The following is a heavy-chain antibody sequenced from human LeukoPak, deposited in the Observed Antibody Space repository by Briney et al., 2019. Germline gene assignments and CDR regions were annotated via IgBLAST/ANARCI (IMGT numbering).Heavy chain of an antibody. Sequence: SETLSLTCTVSGGSISSGGYYWSWIRQHPGKGLEWIGYIYYSGSTYYNPSLKSRVTISVDTSKNQFSLKLSSVTAADTAVYYCARGRIVYYYGMDVWGQGTTVTVSS. CDR1: GGSISSGGYY. CDR2: IYYSGST. J-gene: IGHJ6*02. D-gene: IGHD3-22*01. V-gene: IGHV4-31*03. CDR3: ARGRIVYYYGMDV.